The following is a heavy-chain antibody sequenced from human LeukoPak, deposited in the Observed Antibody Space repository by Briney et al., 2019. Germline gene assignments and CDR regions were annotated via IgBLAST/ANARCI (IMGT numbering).Heavy chain of an antibody. CDR1: GGTFNNYA. V-gene: IGHV1-69*04. D-gene: IGHD3-10*01. J-gene: IGHJ6*02. CDR3: ARDWRFGEGLLVWGMDV. Sequence: ASVTVSCKDSGGTFNNYAISWVRQAPGQGLEWMGRIIPILGIANYAQKFQGRVTITADKSTSTAYMELSSLRSEDTAAYYCARDWRFGEGLLVWGMDVWGQGTTVTVSS. CDR2: IIPILGIA.